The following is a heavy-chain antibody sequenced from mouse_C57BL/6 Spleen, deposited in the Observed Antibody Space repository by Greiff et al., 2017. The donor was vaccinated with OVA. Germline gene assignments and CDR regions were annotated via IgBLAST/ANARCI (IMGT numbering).Heavy chain of an antibody. CDR2: ISSGGDYI. J-gene: IGHJ4*01. Sequence: EVKLMESGEGLVKPGGSLKLSCAASGFTFSSYAMSWVRQTPEKRLEWVAYISSGGDYIYYADTVKGRFTISRDNARNTLYLQMSSLKSEDTAMYYCTRSYDGYFYYAMDYWGQGTSVTVSS. CDR1: GFTFSSYA. V-gene: IGHV5-9-1*02. CDR3: TRSYDGYFYYAMDY. D-gene: IGHD2-3*01.